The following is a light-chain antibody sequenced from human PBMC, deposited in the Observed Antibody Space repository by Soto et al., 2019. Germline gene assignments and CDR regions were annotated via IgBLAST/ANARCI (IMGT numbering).Light chain of an antibody. CDR1: QNVNRY. V-gene: IGKV1-5*01. J-gene: IGKJ3*01. CDR2: AAS. CDR3: QQYNIYSH. Sequence: IQLTQSTSSLSASVGDRVTITCRTSQNVNRYLNWYQQQPGKAPKLPIYAASILQSGVPSRFSGSGSGTEFTLTISSLQPDDFATYHCQQYNIYSHFGPGAKVDV.